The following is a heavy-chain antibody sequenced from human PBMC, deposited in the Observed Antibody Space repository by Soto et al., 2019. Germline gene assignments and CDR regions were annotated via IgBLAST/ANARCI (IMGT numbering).Heavy chain of an antibody. J-gene: IGHJ6*02. CDR2: INPSGGST. D-gene: IGHD3-3*01. V-gene: IGHV1-46*01. Sequence: QVQLVQSGAEVKKPGASVKVSCKASGYTFTSYYLHWVRQAPGQRLEWMGIINPSGGSTRYAQNFQGRVVMTRDTSTSTVYMELRRLRSEDTAVYYCARPLRFLDPRDYYGMDVWGQGTTVTVSS. CDR1: GYTFTSYY. CDR3: ARPLRFLDPRDYYGMDV.